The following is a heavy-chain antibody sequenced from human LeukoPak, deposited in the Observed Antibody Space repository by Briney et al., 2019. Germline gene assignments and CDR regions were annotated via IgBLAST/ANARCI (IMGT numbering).Heavy chain of an antibody. J-gene: IGHJ4*02. CDR1: GFIFSDAW. D-gene: IGHD5-12*01. Sequence: GGSLRLSCAGSGFIFSDAWMSWVRQAPGKGLEWVANIQPDGSEKYFVDSVKGRFTISRDNAKNSLYLQMGSLRAEDTAVYYCARGRGYSGYDNYYFDYWGQGSLVTVSS. CDR2: IQPDGSEK. V-gene: IGHV3-7*01. CDR3: ARGRGYSGYDNYYFDY.